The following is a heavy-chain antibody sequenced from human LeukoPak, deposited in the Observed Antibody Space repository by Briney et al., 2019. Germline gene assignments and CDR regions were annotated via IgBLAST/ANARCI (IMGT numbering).Heavy chain of an antibody. D-gene: IGHD3-16*02. CDR3: ATEPLAEGKNVISDY. J-gene: IGHJ4*02. CDR1: GYTLTDLS. V-gene: IGHV1-24*01. Sequence: ASVKLSCKVSGYTLTDLSMHWMRLAPGTGLERMGGFDPEDGETIYANQFHGRVTMTEDTPTDTAYTELSSLRSEGTAVYYCATEPLAEGKNVISDYWGQGTLVTVPS. CDR2: FDPEDGET.